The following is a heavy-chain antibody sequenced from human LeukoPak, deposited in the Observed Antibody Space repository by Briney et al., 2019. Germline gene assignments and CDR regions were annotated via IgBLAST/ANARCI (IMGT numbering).Heavy chain of an antibody. CDR3: ATHTPYYDILTGYLAFGY. J-gene: IGHJ4*02. V-gene: IGHV4-39*01. Sequence: SSETLSLTCTVSGGSISSSSYYWGWIRQPPGKGLEWIGSIYYSGIAYYNPSLKSRVTISVDTSKNQFSLKLSSVTAADTAVYHCATHTPYYDILTGYLAFGYWGQGTLVTVSS. CDR2: IYYSGIA. D-gene: IGHD3-9*01. CDR1: GGSISSSSYY.